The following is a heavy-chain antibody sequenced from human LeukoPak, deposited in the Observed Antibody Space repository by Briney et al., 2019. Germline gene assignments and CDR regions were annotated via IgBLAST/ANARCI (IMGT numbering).Heavy chain of an antibody. CDR1: GFSLSTGGVG. CDR2: LYWDDTL. J-gene: IGHJ4*02. Sequence: SGPTLVQPTQTLTLTCTFSGFSLSTGGVGVGWIRKPPGRALDWLALLYWDDTLRYNPSLETRLTVTKDTSKNQVVLIMTNMDPVDTATYYCAHASIRWLQYPDPDRYFDSWGQGILVTVSS. D-gene: IGHD5-24*01. V-gene: IGHV2-5*02. CDR3: AHASIRWLQYPDPDRYFDS.